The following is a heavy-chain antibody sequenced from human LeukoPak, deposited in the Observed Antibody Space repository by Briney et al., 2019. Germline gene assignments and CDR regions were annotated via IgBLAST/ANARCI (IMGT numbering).Heavy chain of an antibody. J-gene: IGHJ4*02. D-gene: IGHD1-26*01. V-gene: IGHV3-23*01. Sequence: PGGSLSLSCAASGFIFSSYAMNWVRQPPGRGREWVSAISGVGDSTYYADSVKGRFTISRDTSKNTLFLQMNTLRATDTPEYYCARAPVGNPVGARVDYWGQGTLVTVSS. CDR1: GFIFSSYA. CDR2: ISGVGDST. CDR3: ARAPVGNPVGARVDY.